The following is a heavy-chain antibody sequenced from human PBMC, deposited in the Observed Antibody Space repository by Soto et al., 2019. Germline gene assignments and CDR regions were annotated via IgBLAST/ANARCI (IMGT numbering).Heavy chain of an antibody. V-gene: IGHV3-7*01. Sequence: PGGSLRLSCAASGLTFSISWMTWVRQAPGEGLEWVSNINPAGNVQQYADSVKERLTISRDNAKNSLFLQMSGLRVEDTAAYYCATANTPYAFEMWGQGTMVTVSS. CDR2: INPAGNVQ. J-gene: IGHJ3*02. CDR3: ATANTPYAFEM. CDR1: GLTFSISW.